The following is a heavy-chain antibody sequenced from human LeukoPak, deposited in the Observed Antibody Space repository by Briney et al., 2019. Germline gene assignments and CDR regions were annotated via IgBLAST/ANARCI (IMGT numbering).Heavy chain of an antibody. Sequence: GGSPRLSCAASGFTFSSYSMNWVRQAPGKGLEWVSSISSSSSYIYYADSVKGRFTISRDNAKNSLYLQMNSLRAEDTAVYYCARHCSSTSCYSDYWGQGTLVTVSS. D-gene: IGHD2-2*01. CDR3: ARHCSSTSCYSDY. V-gene: IGHV3-21*01. CDR1: GFTFSSYS. CDR2: ISSSSSYI. J-gene: IGHJ4*02.